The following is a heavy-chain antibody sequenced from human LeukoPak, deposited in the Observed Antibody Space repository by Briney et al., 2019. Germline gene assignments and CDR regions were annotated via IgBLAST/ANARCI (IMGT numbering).Heavy chain of an antibody. CDR1: GYTFTKSY. D-gene: IGHD3-10*01. V-gene: IGHV1-46*01. CDR2: INPGGDNT. Sequence: GASVKVSCKASGYTFTKSYIHWVRQAPGQRLEWMGLINPGGDNTNYAQNFQGRVTMTSDTSARTVYMELSSLRCDDTAVYYCARDWDYYGSGSYYNNWFDPWGQGTLVTVSS. CDR3: ARDWDYYGSGSYYNNWFDP. J-gene: IGHJ5*02.